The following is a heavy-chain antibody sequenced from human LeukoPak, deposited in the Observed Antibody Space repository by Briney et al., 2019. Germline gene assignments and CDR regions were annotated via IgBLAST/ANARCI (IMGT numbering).Heavy chain of an antibody. CDR3: ASGPYDSSGYYYG. V-gene: IGHV3-53*01. CDR2: IYGGGST. Sequence: GGSLRLSCAATGLSVSSNFMSWVRQAPGKGLEWVSVIYGGGSTYYADSVKGRFTISRDTPKNTLYLQMNSLSAEDTAVYYCASGPYDSSGYYYGWGQGTLVTVSS. CDR1: GLSVSSNF. D-gene: IGHD3-22*01. J-gene: IGHJ4*02.